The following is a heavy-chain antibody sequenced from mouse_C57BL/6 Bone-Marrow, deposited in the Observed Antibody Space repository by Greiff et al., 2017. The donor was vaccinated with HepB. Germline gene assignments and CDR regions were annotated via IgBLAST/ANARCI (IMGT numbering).Heavy chain of an antibody. D-gene: IGHD1-1*01. V-gene: IGHV5-15*01. CDR1: GFTFSDYG. CDR2: ISNLAYSI. Sequence: EVQGVESGGGLVQPGGSLKLSCAASGFTFSDYGMAWVRQAPRKGPEWVAFISNLAYSIYYADTVTGRFTISRENAKNTLYLEMSSLRSEDTAMYYCARQGVLYYYGSSYDWYFDVWGTGTTVTVSS. J-gene: IGHJ1*03. CDR3: ARQGVLYYYGSSYDWYFDV.